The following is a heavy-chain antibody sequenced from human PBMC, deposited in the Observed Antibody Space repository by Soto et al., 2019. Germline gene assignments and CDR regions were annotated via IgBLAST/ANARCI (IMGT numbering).Heavy chain of an antibody. Sequence: GASVKVSCKASGGTFSSYAISWVRQAPGQGLEWMGGIIPIFGTANYAQKFQGRVTITADESTSTAYMELSSLRSEDTAVYYCAGDMATSYNWFDPWGQGTLVTVSS. V-gene: IGHV1-69*13. CDR2: IIPIFGTA. J-gene: IGHJ5*02. D-gene: IGHD5-12*01. CDR3: AGDMATSYNWFDP. CDR1: GGTFSSYA.